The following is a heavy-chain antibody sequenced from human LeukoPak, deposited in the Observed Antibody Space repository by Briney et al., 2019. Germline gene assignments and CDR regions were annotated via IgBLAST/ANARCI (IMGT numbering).Heavy chain of an antibody. D-gene: IGHD3-22*01. V-gene: IGHV4-39*07. Sequence: PSETLSLTCTVSGGSISSSSYYWGWIRQPPGKGLEWIGSIYYSGSTYYNPSLKSRVTISVDTSKNQFSLKLSSVTAADTAVYYCATQRDYYDSSGYRLGDDYWGQGTLVTVSS. CDR2: IYYSGST. CDR3: ATQRDYYDSSGYRLGDDY. CDR1: GGSISSSSYY. J-gene: IGHJ4*02.